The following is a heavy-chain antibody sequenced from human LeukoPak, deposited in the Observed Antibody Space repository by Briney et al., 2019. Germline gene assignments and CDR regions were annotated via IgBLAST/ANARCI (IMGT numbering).Heavy chain of an antibody. Sequence: GGSLRLSCAASGFTFSSYGMHWVRQAPGKGLEWVAFIRYDGSNKYYADSVKGRFTISRDNSKNTLYLQMDSLRAEDTAVYYCAKDYNAIFGVAPPDYWGQGTLVTVSS. V-gene: IGHV3-30*02. D-gene: IGHD3-3*01. J-gene: IGHJ4*02. CDR2: IRYDGSNK. CDR1: GFTFSSYG. CDR3: AKDYNAIFGVAPPDY.